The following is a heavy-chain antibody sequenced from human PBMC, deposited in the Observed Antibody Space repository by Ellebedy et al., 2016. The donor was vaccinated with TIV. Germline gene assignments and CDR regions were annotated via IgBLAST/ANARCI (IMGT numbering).Heavy chain of an antibody. V-gene: IGHV2-5*02. CDR3: AHTITMVRGVITYHYYGMDV. Sequence: SGPTLVXPTQTLTLTCTFSGFSLSTSGVGVGWIRQPPGKALEWLALIYWDDDKRYSPSLKSRLTITKDTSKNQVVLTMTNMDPVDTATYYCAHTITMVRGVITYHYYGMDVWGQGTTVTVFS. CDR1: GFSLSTSGVG. J-gene: IGHJ6*02. CDR2: IYWDDDK. D-gene: IGHD3-10*01.